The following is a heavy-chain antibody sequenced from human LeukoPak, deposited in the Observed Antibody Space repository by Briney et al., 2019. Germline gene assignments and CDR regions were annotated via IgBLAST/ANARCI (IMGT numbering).Heavy chain of an antibody. Sequence: SETLSLTCTVSGYSISSDYYWGWIRQPPGKGLEWIGSIYHRGSAYYNPSLKSRVTISVDTSKNQFSLKLSSVTAADTALYYCATLPANQLRGFDYWGQGTLVTVSS. D-gene: IGHD2-2*01. CDR1: GYSISSDYY. J-gene: IGHJ4*02. CDR2: IYHRGSA. CDR3: ATLPANQLRGFDY. V-gene: IGHV4-38-2*02.